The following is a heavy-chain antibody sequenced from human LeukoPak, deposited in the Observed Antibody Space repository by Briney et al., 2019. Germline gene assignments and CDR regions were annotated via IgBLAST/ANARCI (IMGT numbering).Heavy chain of an antibody. V-gene: IGHV1-69*13. CDR1: GGTFSSYA. J-gene: IGHJ6*03. CDR3: ARGDPYYGSGIYYYMDV. Sequence: GASVKVSCKASGGTFSSYAISWVRQAPGQGLEWMGGIIPIFGTANYAQKFQGRVTITADESTSTAYMELSSLRSEDTAVYYCARGDPYYGSGIYYYMDVWGKGTTVTISS. CDR2: IIPIFGTA. D-gene: IGHD3-10*01.